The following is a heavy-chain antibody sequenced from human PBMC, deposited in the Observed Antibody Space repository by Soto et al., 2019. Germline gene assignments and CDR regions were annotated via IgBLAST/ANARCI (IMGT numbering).Heavy chain of an antibody. D-gene: IGHD2-21*02. V-gene: IGHV1-46*03. CDR3: ARGGSIVVVTDPYDH. Sequence: ASVKVSCKASGYTFTSYYMKWVRQAPGQGLEWLGIINPSGGYTTYAQRFLGRVTMTSDTSTSTVHMELGSLTSEDTAVYYCARGGSIVVVTDPYDHWGQGTLVTVSS. CDR2: INPSGGYT. CDR1: GYTFTSYY. J-gene: IGHJ4*02.